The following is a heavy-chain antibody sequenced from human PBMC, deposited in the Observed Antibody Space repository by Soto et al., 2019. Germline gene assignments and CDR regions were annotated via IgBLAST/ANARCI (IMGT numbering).Heavy chain of an antibody. J-gene: IGHJ5*02. CDR2: ISPSNGKT. Sequence: QVQLKQSGGEVKRPGASMKVSCKASGYTFTNFDISWVRQAPGQGLEWMGWISPSNGKTYYGQKFQGRVTMTTDTSTATANLELRRLRPDDTAVYYCARDRNWVDPWGQGTLVTVS. V-gene: IGHV1-18*01. CDR3: ARDRNWVDP. CDR1: GYTFTNFD.